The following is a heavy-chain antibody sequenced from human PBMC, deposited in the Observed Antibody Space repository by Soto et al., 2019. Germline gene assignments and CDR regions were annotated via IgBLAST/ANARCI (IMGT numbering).Heavy chain of an antibody. D-gene: IGHD3-16*01. Sequence: QVQLVQSGSEVKKPGASVKVSCKASGYTFTSDDINWVRQATGQGLEWMGWMNPNSGNTGYAQKFQGRLTMTRDTSISTAYMELSSLISEDTAVYYCAREFGTYIDWGQGTLVTVSS. CDR2: MNPNSGNT. CDR3: AREFGTYID. J-gene: IGHJ4*02. V-gene: IGHV1-8*01. CDR1: GYTFTSDD.